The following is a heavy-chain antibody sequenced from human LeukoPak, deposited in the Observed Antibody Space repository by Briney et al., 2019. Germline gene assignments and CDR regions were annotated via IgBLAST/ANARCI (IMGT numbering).Heavy chain of an antibody. CDR3: ARSYCSSTSCSPYYYYYMGV. V-gene: IGHV4-31*02. D-gene: IGHD2-2*01. J-gene: IGHJ6*03. Sequence: SGSLCLSCAVSGGSFSRDDFYWVWRTTRPGLGVVRASTIYQSCSTYYNPSLKSRVTISVDTSKNQFSLKLSSVTAADTAVYYCARSYCSSTSCSPYYYYYMGVWGKGTTVTVSS. CDR2: IYQSCST. CDR1: GGSFSRDDFY.